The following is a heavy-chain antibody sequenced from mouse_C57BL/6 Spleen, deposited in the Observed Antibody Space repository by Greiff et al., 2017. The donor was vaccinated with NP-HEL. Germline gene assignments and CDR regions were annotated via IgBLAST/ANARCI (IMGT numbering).Heavy chain of an antibody. V-gene: IGHV5-6*01. CDR2: LSSGGSYT. CDR1: GFTFSSYG. CDR3: ARRGSSGPYYFDY. D-gene: IGHD3-2*02. Sequence: DVQLVESGGDLVKPGGSLKLSCAASGFTFSSYGMSWVRQTPDKRLEWVATLSSGGSYTYYPDSVKGRFTISRANAQNTLYLQMSSVKSEDTAMYYCARRGSSGPYYFDYWGQGTTLTGSS. J-gene: IGHJ2*01.